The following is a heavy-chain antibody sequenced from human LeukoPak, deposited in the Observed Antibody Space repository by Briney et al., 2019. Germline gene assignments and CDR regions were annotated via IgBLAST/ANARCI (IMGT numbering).Heavy chain of an antibody. V-gene: IGHV1-8*01. J-gene: IGHJ5*02. D-gene: IGHD5-18*01. CDR1: GYTFTSYD. Sequence: ASVKVSCKASGYTFTSYDINWVRQATGQGLEWMGWTNPNSGNTGYAQKFQGRVTMTRNTSISTAYMELSSLRSEDTAVYYCARGPLWLRVRGLDWFDPWGQGTLVTVSS. CDR2: TNPNSGNT. CDR3: ARGPLWLRVRGLDWFDP.